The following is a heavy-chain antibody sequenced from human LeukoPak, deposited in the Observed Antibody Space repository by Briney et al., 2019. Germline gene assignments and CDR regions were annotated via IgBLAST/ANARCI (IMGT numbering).Heavy chain of an antibody. CDR2: ISGSGADT. V-gene: IGHV3-23*01. Sequence: PGGSLRLSCTTSGFTFSNFAMSWVRQAPGEGLGWVSIISGSGADTFYTDSVKGRFTISRDNSKNTLYLQMNSLRAEDTAVYYCAKTGRQGIVEATDFDYWGQGTLVTVSS. CDR3: AKTGRQGIVEATDFDY. D-gene: IGHD1-26*01. CDR1: GFTFSNFA. J-gene: IGHJ4*02.